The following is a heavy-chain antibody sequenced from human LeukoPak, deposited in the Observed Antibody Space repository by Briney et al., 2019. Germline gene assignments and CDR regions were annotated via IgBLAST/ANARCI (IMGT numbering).Heavy chain of an antibody. CDR1: SDSITYFY. CDR2: ISSSGST. D-gene: IGHD3-22*01. Sequence: SETLSLTCSVSSDSITYFYWSWIRQAAGKGLEWIGRISSSGSTDYNASLKSRVTMSVDTSKNQLSLKVISVTAADTAVYYCARRKTLRSYYYDSSGCLDYWGQGTLVTVSS. J-gene: IGHJ4*02. CDR3: ARRKTLRSYYYDSSGCLDY. V-gene: IGHV4-4*07.